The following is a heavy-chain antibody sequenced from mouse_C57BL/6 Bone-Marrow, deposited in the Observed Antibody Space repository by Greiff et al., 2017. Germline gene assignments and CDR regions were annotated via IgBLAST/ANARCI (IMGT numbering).Heavy chain of an antibody. CDR1: GYTFTSYT. CDR3: AKCGSFAY. CDR2: INPSSGYT. J-gene: IGHJ3*01. Sequence: QVQLQQSGAELARPGASVKMSCKASGYTFTSYTMHWVKQRPGQGLEWIGYINPSSGYTKYNQKFKDKATVTADKSSSTAYMQLSSLTTEDSAVYYCAKCGSFAYWGQGTLVTVSA. V-gene: IGHV1-4*01.